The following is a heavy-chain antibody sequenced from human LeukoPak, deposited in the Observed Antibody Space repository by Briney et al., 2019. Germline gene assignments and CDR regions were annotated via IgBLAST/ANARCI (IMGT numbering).Heavy chain of an antibody. Sequence: PSETLSLTCAVYGGSFSGYYWSWIRQPPGKGLKWIGGINHRGSTNYNPSLKSRVTISVDTSKNQFSLKLSSVTAADTAVYYCARGDFWSGYPFDYWGQGTLVTVSS. CDR2: INHRGST. V-gene: IGHV4-34*01. CDR1: GGSFSGYY. J-gene: IGHJ4*02. CDR3: ARGDFWSGYPFDY. D-gene: IGHD3-3*01.